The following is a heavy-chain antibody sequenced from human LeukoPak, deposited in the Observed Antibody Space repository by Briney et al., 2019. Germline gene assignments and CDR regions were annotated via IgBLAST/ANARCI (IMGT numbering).Heavy chain of an antibody. CDR1: GFTFSSYS. D-gene: IGHD1-1*01. Sequence: GGSLRLSCAASGFTFSSYSMNWVRQAPGKGLEWGSSISSSSSYIYYADSVKGRFTISRDNAKNSLYLQMNSLRAEDTAVYYCARAYGRPWFYFDYWGQGTLVTVSS. CDR2: ISSSSSYI. J-gene: IGHJ4*02. CDR3: ARAYGRPWFYFDY. V-gene: IGHV3-21*01.